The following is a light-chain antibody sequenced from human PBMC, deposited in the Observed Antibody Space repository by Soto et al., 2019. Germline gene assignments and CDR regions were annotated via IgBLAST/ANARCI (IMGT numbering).Light chain of an antibody. CDR1: SSNIGSNY. J-gene: IGLJ3*02. V-gene: IGLV1-47*01. CDR3: AAWDDSLTACM. CDR2: RNT. Sequence: QSVLTQPPSAAGTPGQRVTISCSGSSSNIGSNYVYWYQQLPGTAPKLLIYRNTQRPSGVPDRISGSKSGTSASLAISGLRSEDVAYYHCAAWDDSLTACMFGGGTKVTVL.